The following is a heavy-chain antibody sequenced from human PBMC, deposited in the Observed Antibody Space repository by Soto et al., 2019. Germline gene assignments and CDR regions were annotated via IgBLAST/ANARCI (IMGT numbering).Heavy chain of an antibody. J-gene: IGHJ6*02. V-gene: IGHV4-34*01. Sequence: SETLSLTCAVYGGSFSGYYWSWIRQPPGKGLEWIGEINHSGSTNYNPSLKSRVTISVDTSKNQFSLKLSSVTAADTAVYYCARDKIVVVVAATAPRGQYYYYGMDVWGQGTTVTVS. CDR1: GGSFSGYY. D-gene: IGHD2-15*01. CDR2: INHSGST. CDR3: ARDKIVVVVAATAPRGQYYYYGMDV.